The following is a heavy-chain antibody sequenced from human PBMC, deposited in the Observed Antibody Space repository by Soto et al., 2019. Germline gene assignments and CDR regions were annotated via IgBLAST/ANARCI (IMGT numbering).Heavy chain of an antibody. CDR2: IYYSGST. Sequence: SETLSLTCTVSGGSISSGGYYWSWIRQHPGKGLEWIGYIYYSGSTYYNPSLKSRVTISVDTSKNQFSLKLSSVTAADTAVYYCARHRRVPETYYYYYGMDVWGQGTTVTVSS. CDR1: GGSISSGGYY. V-gene: IGHV4-31*03. D-gene: IGHD2-2*01. J-gene: IGHJ6*02. CDR3: ARHRRVPETYYYYYGMDV.